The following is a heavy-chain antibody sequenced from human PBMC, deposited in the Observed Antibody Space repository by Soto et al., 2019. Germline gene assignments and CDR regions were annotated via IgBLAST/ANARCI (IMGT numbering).Heavy chain of an antibody. D-gene: IGHD3-10*01. J-gene: IGHJ5*02. V-gene: IGHV4-30-4*01. CDR2: IYYSGST. Sequence: SETLSLTCTVSGGSISSGDYYWSWIRQPPGKGLEWIGYIYYSGSTYYNPSLKSRVTISVDTSKNQFSLKLSSVTAAVTAVYYCARDGSGIADWFDPWGQGTLVTVSS. CDR3: ARDGSGIADWFDP. CDR1: GGSISSGDYY.